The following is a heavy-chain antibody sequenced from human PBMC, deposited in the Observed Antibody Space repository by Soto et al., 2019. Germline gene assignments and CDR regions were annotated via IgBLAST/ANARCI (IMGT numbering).Heavy chain of an antibody. CDR1: GYTFTSYY. CDR3: ARDGGYSSSSKAAPSDY. D-gene: IGHD6-6*01. J-gene: IGHJ4*02. CDR2: INPSGGST. Sequence: ASVKVSCKASGYTFTSYYMHWVRQAPGQGLEWMGIINPSGGSTSYAQKFQGRVTMTRDTSTSTVYMELGSLRSEDTAVYYCARDGGYSSSSKAAPSDYWGQGTLVTVSS. V-gene: IGHV1-46*03.